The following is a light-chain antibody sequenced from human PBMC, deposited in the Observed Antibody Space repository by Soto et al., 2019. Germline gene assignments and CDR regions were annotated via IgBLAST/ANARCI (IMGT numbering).Light chain of an antibody. V-gene: IGKV3D-15*01. CDR2: DIF. CDR1: QSVGSD. CDR3: QQYNSWPLT. J-gene: IGKJ4*01. Sequence: EIVMTQSPATLSVSPGERATLSCRASQSVGSDLAWYQQKPGQAPRLVIYDIFTSATGVPTRISGSGSGTEFTLTISRLQSEDFAVYYCQQYNSWPLTVGGGTKVEIK.